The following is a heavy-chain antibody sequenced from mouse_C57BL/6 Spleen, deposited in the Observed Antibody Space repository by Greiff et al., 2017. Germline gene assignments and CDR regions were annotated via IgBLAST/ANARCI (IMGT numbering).Heavy chain of an antibody. J-gene: IGHJ2*01. CDR3: AVITTVVFDD. CDR2: IYPSDSET. Sequence: QVQLQQPGAELVRPGSSVKLSCKASGYTFTSYWMDWVKQRPGQGLEWIGNIYPSDSETHYNQKFKDKATLTVDKSSSTAYMQLSSLTSEDSAVYYCAVITTVVFDDWGKGTTLTVSS. D-gene: IGHD1-1*01. CDR1: GYTFTSYW. V-gene: IGHV1-61*01.